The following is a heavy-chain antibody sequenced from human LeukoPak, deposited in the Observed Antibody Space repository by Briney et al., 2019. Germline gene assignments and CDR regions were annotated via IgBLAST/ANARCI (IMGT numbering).Heavy chain of an antibody. J-gene: IGHJ4*02. D-gene: IGHD3-10*01. CDR1: GFTFSSYA. CDR3: AKVLVSMVRGAFDY. V-gene: IGHV3-23*01. CDR2: MSGRGTT. Sequence: GGSLRLSCAASGFTFSSYAMTWVRQAPGKGLEWVSTMSGRGTTYYAESVKGRFTISRDNSKNTLYLQMNSLRAEDTAVYYCAKVLVSMVRGAFDYWGQGTLVTVSS.